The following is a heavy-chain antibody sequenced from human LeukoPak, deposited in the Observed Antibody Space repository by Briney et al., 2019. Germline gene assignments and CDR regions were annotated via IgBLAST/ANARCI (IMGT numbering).Heavy chain of an antibody. Sequence: GGSLRLSCAASGFTFSSYSMNWVRQAPGKGLEWVSSISRSSSYIYYADSVKGRFTISRDNAKNSLYLQMNSLRAEDTAVYYCARDVAVAGSDYWGQGTLVTVSS. CDR1: GFTFSSYS. CDR2: ISRSSSYI. V-gene: IGHV3-21*01. D-gene: IGHD6-19*01. CDR3: ARDVAVAGSDY. J-gene: IGHJ4*02.